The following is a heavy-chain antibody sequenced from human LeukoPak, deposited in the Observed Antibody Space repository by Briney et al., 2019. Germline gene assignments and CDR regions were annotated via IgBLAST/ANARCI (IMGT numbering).Heavy chain of an antibody. J-gene: IGHJ5*02. Sequence: ASVKVSCKASGYTFTGYYMHWVRQAPGQGLEWMGWINPNSGGTNYAQKFQGRVTMTRDTSISTAYMELSRLRSDDTAVYYCARARVHITIFLVPGQAKNWFDPWGQGTLVTVSS. V-gene: IGHV1-2*02. D-gene: IGHD3-9*01. CDR3: ARARVHITIFLVPGQAKNWFDP. CDR2: INPNSGGT. CDR1: GYTFTGYY.